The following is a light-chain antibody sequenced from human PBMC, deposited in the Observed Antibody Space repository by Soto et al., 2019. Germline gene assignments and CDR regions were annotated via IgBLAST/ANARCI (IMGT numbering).Light chain of an antibody. V-gene: IGKV1-39*01. CDR3: QQSYTCSVT. CDR1: QRVSPY. CDR2: GAS. J-gene: IGKJ4*01. Sequence: DIQMTQSPSSVSASVGDRVTFTCRARQRVSPYLNWYEQKPGKAPNLLIYGASNLQSGVPSRFSGGGSGTVFTLAISSLQPEDFGYYYLQQSYTCSVTCGGVTKVDIK.